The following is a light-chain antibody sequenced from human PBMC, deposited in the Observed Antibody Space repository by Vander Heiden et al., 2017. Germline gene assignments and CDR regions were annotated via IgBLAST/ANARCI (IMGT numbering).Light chain of an antibody. Sequence: VLTRSPGNLCLPPGATATLCCRTTHTGSSTYLAWYHHRPGQGPRLLIYGTFNRATGIPDRFSGSGSGRDFTLTIRGLEPEDVGVYYCQQYLSSVWTFGRGTKVQIK. V-gene: IGKV3-20*01. J-gene: IGKJ1*01. CDR1: HTGSSTY. CDR3: QQYLSSVWT. CDR2: GTF.